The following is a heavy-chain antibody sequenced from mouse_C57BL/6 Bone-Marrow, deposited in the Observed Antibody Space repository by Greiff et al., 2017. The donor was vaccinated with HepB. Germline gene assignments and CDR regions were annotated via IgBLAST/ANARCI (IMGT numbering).Heavy chain of an antibody. J-gene: IGHJ4*01. D-gene: IGHD1-1*01. CDR3: ARVLRSIMDY. CDR1: GFTFSSYA. Sequence: EVQLVESGGGLVKPGGSLKLSCAASGFTFSSYAMSWVRQTPEKRLEWVATISDGGSYTYYPDNVKGRFTISRDNAKNNLYLQMSHLKSEDTAMYYCARVLRSIMDYWGQGTSVTVSS. CDR2: ISDGGSYT. V-gene: IGHV5-4*01.